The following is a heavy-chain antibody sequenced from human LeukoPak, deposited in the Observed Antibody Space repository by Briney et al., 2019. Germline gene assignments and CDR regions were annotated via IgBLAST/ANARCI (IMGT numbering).Heavy chain of an antibody. D-gene: IGHD1-1*01. V-gene: IGHV4-30-4*01. J-gene: IGHJ4*02. CDR2: IYYSGST. CDR3: ARVPETGSFSFDY. Sequence: SETLSLTCTVSGGSISSGDYYWGWIRQPPGKGLEWIGYIYYSGSTYYNPSLKSRVTISVDTSKNQFSLKLSSVTAADTAVYYCARVPETGSFSFDYWGQGTLVTVAS. CDR1: GGSISSGDYY.